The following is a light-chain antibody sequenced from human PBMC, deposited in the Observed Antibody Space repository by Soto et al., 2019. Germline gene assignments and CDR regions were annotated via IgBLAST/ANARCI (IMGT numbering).Light chain of an antibody. CDR2: DVS. CDR1: SSDVGGYNY. Sequence: QSALTQPASVSGSPGQSITISCTGTSSDVGGYNYVSWYQQHPGKAPKLMIYDVSNRPSGVSNRFSGSKSGNTASLTISGLQAEDAAEYYCSSYTTSSTLEGVFGGGTKLTVL. V-gene: IGLV2-14*01. CDR3: SSYTTSSTLEGV. J-gene: IGLJ2*01.